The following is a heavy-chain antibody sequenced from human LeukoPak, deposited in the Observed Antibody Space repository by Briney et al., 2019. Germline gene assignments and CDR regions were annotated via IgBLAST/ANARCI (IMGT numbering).Heavy chain of an antibody. D-gene: IGHD6-13*01. V-gene: IGHV1-18*04. CDR1: GYTFTGYY. CDR2: ISVYNGVT. J-gene: IGHJ3*01. Sequence: GASVKVSCKASGYTFTGYYVHWVRQAPGQRLEWVGWISVYNGVTKFAQKVQDRVTMTTDTSTNIAYMELRNLRSDDTAVYYCARVWYPPDAFDFWGQGTMVTVSS. CDR3: ARVWYPPDAFDF.